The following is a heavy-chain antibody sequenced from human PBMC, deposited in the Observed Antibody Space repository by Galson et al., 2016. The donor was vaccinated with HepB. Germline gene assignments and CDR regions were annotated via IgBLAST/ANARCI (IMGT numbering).Heavy chain of an antibody. V-gene: IGHV6-1*01. J-gene: IGHJ6*02. CDR3: AREFAPYDILTGYLNHGLDV. CDR2: TYYRSKWNN. D-gene: IGHD3-9*01. Sequence: CAISGDSVSSNSGAWHWIRQSPSRGLEWLGGTYYRSKWNNDYAVSVKGRITINSDTSKNQFSLHLNSVTPEDTAVYYCAREFAPYDILTGYLNHGLDVWGQGTTVTVSS. CDR1: GDSVSSNSGA.